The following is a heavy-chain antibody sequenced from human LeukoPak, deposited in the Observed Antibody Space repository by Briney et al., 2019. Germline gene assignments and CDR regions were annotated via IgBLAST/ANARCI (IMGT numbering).Heavy chain of an antibody. J-gene: IGHJ4*02. CDR1: GGSISSSSYY. D-gene: IGHD5-18*01. CDR3: ARDEGQLWSSKENDY. Sequence: SETLSLTCTVSGGSISSSSYYWGWIRQPPGKGLEWIGSIYYSGSTYYNPSLKSRVTISVDTSKNQFSLKLSSVTAADTAVYYCARDEGQLWSSKENDYLGQGTLVTVSS. CDR2: IYYSGST. V-gene: IGHV4-39*07.